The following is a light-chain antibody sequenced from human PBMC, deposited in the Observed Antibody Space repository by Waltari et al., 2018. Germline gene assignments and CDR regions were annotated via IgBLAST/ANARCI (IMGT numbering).Light chain of an antibody. Sequence: NFMLTQPHSVSESPGKTVTISCTRSSGSIATNYVQWYQQRPGSAPTTIIYEDKQRPSGVPDRFSGPIDSSSNSASLTISGLKTEDEADYYCQSYDNSLTVFGGGTRLTVL. CDR1: SGSIATNY. CDR3: QSYDNSLTV. CDR2: EDK. V-gene: IGLV6-57*04. J-gene: IGLJ3*02.